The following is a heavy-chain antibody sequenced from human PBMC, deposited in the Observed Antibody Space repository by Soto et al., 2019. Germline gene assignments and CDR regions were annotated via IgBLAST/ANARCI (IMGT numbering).Heavy chain of an antibody. CDR1: GLAFPIDD. CDR3: ARYRTTAPVAFDV. Sequence: GASVKVSCKASGLAFPIDDIIWVRQTIGQGLEFMGWMNPSGRNTGYAQKFQGRATFTWNTPTSTAYMDLSGLRSEDTAVYYCARYRTTAPVAFDVWGQGTMVTVSS. V-gene: IGHV1-8*01. D-gene: IGHD1-1*01. J-gene: IGHJ3*01. CDR2: MNPSGRNT.